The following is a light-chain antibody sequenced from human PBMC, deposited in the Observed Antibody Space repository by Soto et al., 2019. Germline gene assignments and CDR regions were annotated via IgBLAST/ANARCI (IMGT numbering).Light chain of an antibody. Sequence: QSVLTQPPSVSAAPGQTVTISCSGSSSNIGNNYVSWYQQLPGTAPNLLIYENNKRPSGIPDRFSGSKSGTSATLGVTGLETGDEADYYCGTCDSSLSAWVFGGGTKLTVL. V-gene: IGLV1-51*02. CDR3: GTCDSSLSAWV. CDR1: SSNIGNNY. CDR2: ENN. J-gene: IGLJ3*02.